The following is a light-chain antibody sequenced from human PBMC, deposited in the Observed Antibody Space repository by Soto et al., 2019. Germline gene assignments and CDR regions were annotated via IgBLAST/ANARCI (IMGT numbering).Light chain of an antibody. CDR3: QQYNTLPLS. CDR2: GAS. J-gene: IGKJ3*01. V-gene: IGKV3-15*01. Sequence: EIVMTQSPATLSVSPGERATLSCRASESVRSNLAWYQQKPGQAPRLLIYGASTRATGIPARFSGSESGTEITLTISSLKSECLEVYYCQQYNTLPLSFGPGTKVDIK. CDR1: ESVRSN.